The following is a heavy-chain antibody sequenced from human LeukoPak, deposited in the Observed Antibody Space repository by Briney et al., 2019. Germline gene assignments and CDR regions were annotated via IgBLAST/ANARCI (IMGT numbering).Heavy chain of an antibody. CDR1: GFIFSSYS. D-gene: IGHD3-10*01. CDR3: ASAGDFDY. V-gene: IGHV3-64*01. J-gene: IGHJ4*02. CDR2: ISSNGGST. Sequence: GGSLRLSCTASGFIFSSYSMHWVRQAPGKGLEFVSAISSNGGSTFYANSVKGRFTISRDTSKNTLYLQMNSLRAEDTAVYYCASAGDFDYWGQGTLVTVSS.